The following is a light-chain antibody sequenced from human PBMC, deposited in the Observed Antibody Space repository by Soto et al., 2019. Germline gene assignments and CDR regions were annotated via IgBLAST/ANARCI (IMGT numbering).Light chain of an antibody. V-gene: IGLV2-8*01. CDR2: EVS. CDR3: SSYAGSNTR. CDR1: SSDVGGYNF. J-gene: IGLJ1*01. Sequence: QSALTQPPSASGSPGQSVTISCTGTSSDVGGYNFVSWYQQHPGKAPKLMIYEVSKRPSGVPDRFSGSKSGNTASLTVSGLQAEGEADYYCSSYAGSNTRFGTGTKVTVL.